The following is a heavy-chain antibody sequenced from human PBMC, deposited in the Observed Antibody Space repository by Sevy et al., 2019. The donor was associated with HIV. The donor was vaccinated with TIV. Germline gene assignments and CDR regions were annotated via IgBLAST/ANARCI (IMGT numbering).Heavy chain of an antibody. CDR3: ARDSSARSDSGLSSSWVFAFDI. V-gene: IGHV3-74*01. CDR1: GFTFSSYW. D-gene: IGHD6-13*01. CDR2: INSVGSDT. Sequence: GGSLRLSCAASGFTFSSYWMHWVRQAPGKGLVWVSRINSVGSDTNYADSVKGRFTISRDNAEKSLYLQMNSLRAEDTALYFCARDSSARSDSGLSSSWVFAFDIWGQGTMVTVSS. J-gene: IGHJ3*02.